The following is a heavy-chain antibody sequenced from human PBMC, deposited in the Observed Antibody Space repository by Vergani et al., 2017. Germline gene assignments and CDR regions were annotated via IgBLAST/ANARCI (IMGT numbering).Heavy chain of an antibody. CDR3: AKDLGGGIAAAGTGYFDY. CDR2: ISGSGGST. V-gene: IGHV3-23*01. CDR1: GFTFSSYA. D-gene: IGHD6-13*01. Sequence: EVQLLESGGGLVQPGGSLPLSCAASGFTFSSYAMSWVRQAPGKGLGWVSAISGSGGSTYYADSVKGRFTISRDNSKNTLYLQMNSLRAEDTAVYYCAKDLGGGIAAAGTGYFDYWGQGTLVTVSS. J-gene: IGHJ4*02.